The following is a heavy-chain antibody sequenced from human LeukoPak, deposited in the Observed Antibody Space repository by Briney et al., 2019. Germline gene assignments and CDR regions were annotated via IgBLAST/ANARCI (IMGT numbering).Heavy chain of an antibody. D-gene: IGHD5-18*01. CDR1: VYTFTGYY. CDR2: INPNSGGT. J-gene: IGHJ4*02. V-gene: IGHV1-2*06. Sequence: GASVKVSCKASVYTFTGYYMHWVRQAPGQGLEWMGRINPNSGGTNYAQKFQGRVTMTRDTSISTAYMELSRLRSDDTAVYYCAREGGLYSYGAHWWGQGTLVTVSS. CDR3: AREGGLYSYGAHW.